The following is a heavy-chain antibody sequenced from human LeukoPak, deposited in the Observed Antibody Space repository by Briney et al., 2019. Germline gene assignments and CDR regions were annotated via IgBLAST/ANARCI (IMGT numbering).Heavy chain of an antibody. CDR3: ATSPYYYDSSGTHQYFDY. CDR2: FDPEDGET. V-gene: IGHV1-24*01. CDR1: GYTLTELS. D-gene: IGHD3-22*01. Sequence: GASVKVSCKVSGYTLTELSMHWVRQAPGKGLEWMGGFDPEDGETIYAQKFQGRVTMTEDTSTDTAYMELSCLRSEDTAVYYCATSPYYYDSSGTHQYFDYWGQGTLVTVSS. J-gene: IGHJ4*02.